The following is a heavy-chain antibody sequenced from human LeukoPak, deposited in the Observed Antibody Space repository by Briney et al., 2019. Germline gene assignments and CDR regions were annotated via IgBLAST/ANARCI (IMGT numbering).Heavy chain of an antibody. CDR2: ISSGSTYK. CDR1: GFTFSTYN. CDR3: SRGPTLIGVAGTWPLDY. J-gene: IGHJ4*02. D-gene: IGHD6-19*01. V-gene: IGHV3-21*01. Sequence: GGSLRLSCAASGFTFSTYNMNWVRQAPGKGLEWVSSISSGSTYKYFADSLKGRFTISRDNAKNALYLQMNSLRAEDSAVYYCSRGPTLIGVAGTWPLDYWGQGTLVTVSS.